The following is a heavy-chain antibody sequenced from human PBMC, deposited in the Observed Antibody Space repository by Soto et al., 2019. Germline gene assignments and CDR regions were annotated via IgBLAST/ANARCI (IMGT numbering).Heavy chain of an antibody. D-gene: IGHD3-22*01. Sequence: PGGSLRLSCAASGFTFSSYEMNWVRQAPGKGQEWVSYISSSGSTIYYADSVKGRFTISRDNAKNSLYLQMNSLRAEDTAVYYCARYGDYYDSSGKHAFDIWGQGTMVTVSS. CDR1: GFTFSSYE. V-gene: IGHV3-48*03. J-gene: IGHJ3*02. CDR3: ARYGDYYDSSGKHAFDI. CDR2: ISSSGSTI.